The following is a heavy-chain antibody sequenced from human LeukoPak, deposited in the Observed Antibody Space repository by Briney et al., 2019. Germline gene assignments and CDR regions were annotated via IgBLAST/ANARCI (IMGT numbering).Heavy chain of an antibody. D-gene: IGHD3-3*01. CDR3: ARDVSLTGYYDFWSGYSPSFDY. CDR1: GYTFTSYG. Sequence: ASVKVSCMASGYTFTSYGISWVRQAPGQGLEWMGWISAYNGNTNYAQKLQGRVTMTTDTSTSTAYMELRSLRSDDTAVYYCARDVSLTGYYDFWSGYSPSFDYWGQGTLVTVSS. CDR2: ISAYNGNT. V-gene: IGHV1-18*01. J-gene: IGHJ4*02.